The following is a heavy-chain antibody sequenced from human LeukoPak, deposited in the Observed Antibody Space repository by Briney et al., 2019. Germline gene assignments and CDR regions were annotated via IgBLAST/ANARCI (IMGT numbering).Heavy chain of an antibody. D-gene: IGHD3-3*01. V-gene: IGHV4-34*01. CDR3: ARHLTYYDFWSASFSWFDP. Sequence: SETLSLTCAVYGGSFSGYYWSWIRQPPGKGLEWIGEINQSGSTNYNPSLKSRVTISVDTSKNQFSLKLSSVTAADTAVYYCARHLTYYDFWSASFSWFDPRGQGTLVTVSS. CDR2: INQSGST. CDR1: GGSFSGYY. J-gene: IGHJ5*02.